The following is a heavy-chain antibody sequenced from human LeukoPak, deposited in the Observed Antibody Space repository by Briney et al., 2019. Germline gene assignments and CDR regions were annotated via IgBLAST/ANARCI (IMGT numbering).Heavy chain of an antibody. V-gene: IGHV1-2*02. J-gene: IGHJ4*02. Sequence: ASVKVSCKASGYTFTGYYMHWVRQAPGQGLEWMGWINPNSGGTNYAQKFQGRVTMTGDTSISKAYMELSRLRSDDTAVYYCARGEGITMVRGVIINPLNYWGQGTLVTVSS. CDR2: INPNSGGT. CDR1: GYTFTGYY. CDR3: ARGEGITMVRGVIINPLNY. D-gene: IGHD3-10*01.